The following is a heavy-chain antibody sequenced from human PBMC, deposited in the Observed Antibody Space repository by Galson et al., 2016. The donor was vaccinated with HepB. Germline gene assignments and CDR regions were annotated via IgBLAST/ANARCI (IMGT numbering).Heavy chain of an antibody. J-gene: IGHJ5*02. D-gene: IGHD2-21*02. CDR3: ARKNCVGDCYHAVGWFDP. V-gene: IGHV4-59*11. CDR1: VGSINSHD. CDR2: VYKTGNT. Sequence: SETLSLTCSVSVGSINSHDWSWFRQPPGKGLEWIGYVYKTGNTNSNTSLKSRVTISKDTSKNQVSLKVTSVTAADTAVYYCARKNCVGDCYHAVGWFDPWGQGTLVTVSS.